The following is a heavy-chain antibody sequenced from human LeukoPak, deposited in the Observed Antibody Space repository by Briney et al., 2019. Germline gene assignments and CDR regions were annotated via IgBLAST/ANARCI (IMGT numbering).Heavy chain of an antibody. Sequence: NPSETLSLTCTVSGGSISSSSYYWGWIRQPPGKGLEWIGSIYYSGSTYYNPSLKSRVTISVDTSKNQFSLKLSSVTAADTAVYYCARGDVLRYLGPWGQGTMVTVSS. V-gene: IGHV4-39*07. CDR1: GGSISSSSYY. D-gene: IGHD3-9*01. J-gene: IGHJ3*01. CDR3: ARGDVLRYLGP. CDR2: IYYSGST.